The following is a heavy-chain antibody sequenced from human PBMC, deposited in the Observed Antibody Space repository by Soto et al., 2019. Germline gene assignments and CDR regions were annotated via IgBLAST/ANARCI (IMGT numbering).Heavy chain of an antibody. Sequence: PGGSLRLSCAASGFTFSGFAMNWVRQAPGKGLEWISYIKTSTGTTHYADSVKGRFTISRDNAKDSVYLQMNSLRDEDTAVYYCARGSLIHFDYWGQGALVTGSS. CDR3: ARGSLIHFDY. CDR2: IKTSTGTT. CDR1: GFTFSGFA. J-gene: IGHJ4*02. V-gene: IGHV3-48*02.